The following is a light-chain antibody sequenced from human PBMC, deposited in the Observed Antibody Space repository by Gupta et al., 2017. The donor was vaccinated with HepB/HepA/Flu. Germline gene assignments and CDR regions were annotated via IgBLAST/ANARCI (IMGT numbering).Light chain of an antibody. CDR3: QQYYDWSPLS. V-gene: IGKV3-15*01. CDR1: QSVRIN. Sequence: EIVMTQSPATLSVSPGERATLSCRASQSVRINLGWYQQIPGQPPRLLIYGEATRASGIPDRFSGSGPGTEFNLTISSMQSEDFAVYSCQQYYDWSPLSFGGGTKVAIK. J-gene: IGKJ4*01. CDR2: GEA.